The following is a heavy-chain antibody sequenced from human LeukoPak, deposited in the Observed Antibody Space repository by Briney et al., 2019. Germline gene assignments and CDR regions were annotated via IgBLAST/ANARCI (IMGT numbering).Heavy chain of an antibody. CDR1: GVTFSSYA. CDR2: ISGSGGST. CDR3: AKDQVHGYSSGWSENDY. D-gene: IGHD6-19*01. J-gene: IGHJ4*02. Sequence: GGSLRLSCAASGVTFSSYAMSWVRQAPGKGLEWVSAISGSGGSTYCADSVKGRFTISGDNSKNTLYLQMNSLRAEDTAVYYCAKDQVHGYSSGWSENDYWGQGTLVTVSS. V-gene: IGHV3-23*01.